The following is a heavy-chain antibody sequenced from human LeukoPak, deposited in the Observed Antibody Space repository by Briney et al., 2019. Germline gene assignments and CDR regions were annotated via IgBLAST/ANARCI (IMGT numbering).Heavy chain of an antibody. D-gene: IGHD5-12*01. J-gene: IGHJ4*02. CDR3: ARGGGYDYFDY. CDR1: GGSISSYY. Sequence: SETPSLTCTVSGGSISSYYWSWIRQPPGKGLEWIGYVYYSGNTNYNPSLKSRVTISVDTSKNQFSLKLSSVTAADTAVYYCARGGGYDYFDYWGQGTLVTVSS. CDR2: VYYSGNT. V-gene: IGHV4-59*01.